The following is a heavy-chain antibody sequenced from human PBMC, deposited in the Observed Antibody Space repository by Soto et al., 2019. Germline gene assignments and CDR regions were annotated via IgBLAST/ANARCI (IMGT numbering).Heavy chain of an antibody. CDR3: ARSRTGTTYGGMDV. CDR1: GFAVSSNN. J-gene: IGHJ6*02. CDR2: IHSGGDT. Sequence: EVQLVESGGDLVQPGGSLRLSCAASGFAVSSNNMTWVRQAPGKGLEWVSVIHSGGDTHYADSVRGRFTISRDNSKNTLYLQMNSLRAEDTAVYYCARSRTGTTYGGMDVWGQGTTVTVSS. V-gene: IGHV3-66*01. D-gene: IGHD1-7*01.